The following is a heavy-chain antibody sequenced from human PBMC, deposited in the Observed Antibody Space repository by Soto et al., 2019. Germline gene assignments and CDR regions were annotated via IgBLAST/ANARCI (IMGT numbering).Heavy chain of an antibody. CDR1: GFTFDDYA. CDR2: ISWNSGSI. Sequence: GGSLRLSCAASGFTFDDYAMHWVRQAPGKGLEWVSGISWNSGSIGYADSVKGRFTISRDNAKNSLYLQMNSLRAEDTALYYCPKFCEYTLGLSYGGQGSPVPVSS. J-gene: IGHJ4*02. CDR3: PKFCEYTLGLSY. D-gene: IGHD2-8*01. V-gene: IGHV3-9*01.